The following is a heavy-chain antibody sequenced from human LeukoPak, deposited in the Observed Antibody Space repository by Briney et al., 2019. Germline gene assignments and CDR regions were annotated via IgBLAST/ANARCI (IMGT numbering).Heavy chain of an antibody. J-gene: IGHJ4*02. CDR2: IASDGSST. CDR3: ARRYCSGGTCYFFDY. V-gene: IGHV3-74*01. CDR1: GFAFSSYW. D-gene: IGHD2-15*01. Sequence: GGSLRLSCAASGFAFSSYWMNWVRQAPGKGLVWVSRIASDGSSTTYADSVKGRFTISRDDSKNTLYLQMNSLRAEDTAVYYCARRYCSGGTCYFFDYWGQGTLVTVSS.